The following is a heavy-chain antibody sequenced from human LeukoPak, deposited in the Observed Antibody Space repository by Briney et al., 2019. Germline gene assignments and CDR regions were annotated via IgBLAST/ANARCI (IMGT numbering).Heavy chain of an antibody. CDR2: ISSSSSYI. D-gene: IGHD2-2*03. V-gene: IGHV3-21*01. CDR1: GFTFSSYS. CDR3: ARVDSDAFDI. J-gene: IGHJ3*02. Sequence: GGSLRLSCAASGFTFSSYSMNWVRQAPGKGLEWVSSISSSSSYIYYADSVKGRFTISRDNAKNPLYLQMNSLRAEDTAVYYCARVDSDAFDIWGQGTMVTVSS.